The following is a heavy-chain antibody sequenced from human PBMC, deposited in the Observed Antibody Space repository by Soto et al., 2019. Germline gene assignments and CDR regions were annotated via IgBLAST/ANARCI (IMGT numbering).Heavy chain of an antibody. V-gene: IGHV4-31*03. CDR3: ARDNGPYYYDSSGVIPSYYFDY. CDR2: IYYSGST. Sequence: SETLSLTCTVSGGSISSGGYYWSWIRQHPGKGLEWIGYIYYSGSTYYNPSLKSRVTISVDTSKNQFSLKLSSVTAADTAVYYCARDNGPYYYDSSGVIPSYYFDYWGQGTLVTVSS. J-gene: IGHJ4*02. D-gene: IGHD3-22*01. CDR1: GGSISSGGYY.